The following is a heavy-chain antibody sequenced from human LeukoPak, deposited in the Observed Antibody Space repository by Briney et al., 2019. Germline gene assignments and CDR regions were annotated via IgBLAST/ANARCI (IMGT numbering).Heavy chain of an antibody. CDR3: AKDLSGFVVVVAATPHDAFDI. J-gene: IGHJ3*02. Sequence: PGGSLRLSCAASGFTFGSYAMTWVRQAPGKGLALVSAISGGGGTTYYADSVKGRFTISRDNSKNTLYLQMNSLRAEDTAVYYCAKDLSGFVVVVAATPHDAFDIWGQGTMVTVSS. CDR2: ISGGGGTT. D-gene: IGHD2-15*01. V-gene: IGHV3-23*01. CDR1: GFTFGSYA.